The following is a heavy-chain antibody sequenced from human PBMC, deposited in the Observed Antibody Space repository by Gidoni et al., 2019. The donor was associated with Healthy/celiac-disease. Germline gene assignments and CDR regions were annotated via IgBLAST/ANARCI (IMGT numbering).Heavy chain of an antibody. CDR1: GGSFSGYY. Sequence: QVQLQQWRAGLLKPSETPSLTCAVYGGSFSGYYCIWIRQPPGKGLEWIGEINHSGSTNYNPSLKSRVTISVDTSKNQFSLKLSSVTAADTAVYYCARVRPWGYCSSTSCYYFDYWGQGTLVTVSS. J-gene: IGHJ4*02. CDR3: ARVRPWGYCSSTSCYYFDY. D-gene: IGHD2-2*01. V-gene: IGHV4-34*01. CDR2: INHSGST.